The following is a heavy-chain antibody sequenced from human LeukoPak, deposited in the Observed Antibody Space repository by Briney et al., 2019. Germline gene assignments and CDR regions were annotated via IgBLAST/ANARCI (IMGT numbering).Heavy chain of an antibody. D-gene: IGHD3-10*01. CDR1: GGSISSGDYY. Sequence: SETLSLTCTVSGGSISSGDYYWSWIRQPPGKGLEWIGHIYYSGSTYYNPSLKSRVTISVDTSKNQFSLKLSSVTAADTAVYYCARVNTMVRGVMLTDAFDIWGQGTMVTVSS. V-gene: IGHV4-30-4*08. CDR3: ARVNTMVRGVMLTDAFDI. J-gene: IGHJ3*02. CDR2: IYYSGST.